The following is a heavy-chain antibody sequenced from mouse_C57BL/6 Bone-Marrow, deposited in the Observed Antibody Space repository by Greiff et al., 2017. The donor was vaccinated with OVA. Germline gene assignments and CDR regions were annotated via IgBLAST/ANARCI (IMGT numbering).Heavy chain of an antibody. Sequence: QVQLQQSGAELVKPGASVKISCKASGYTFTDYYINWVKQRPGQGLEWIGKIGPGSGSTYYNEKFKGKATLTADKSSSTAYMQLSSLTSGDSAVYFCARCCPYYYGSSHGYFDVWGTGTTVTVSS. V-gene: IGHV1-77*01. CDR2: IGPGSGST. CDR3: ARCCPYYYGSSHGYFDV. CDR1: GYTFTDYY. D-gene: IGHD1-1*01. J-gene: IGHJ1*03.